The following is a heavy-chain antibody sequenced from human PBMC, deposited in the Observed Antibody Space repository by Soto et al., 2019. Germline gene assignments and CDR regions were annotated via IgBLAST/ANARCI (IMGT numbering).Heavy chain of an antibody. CDR1: GFICSSYD. J-gene: IGHJ3*02. CDR3: AKATATSGGAFEI. CDR2: MLVGGSR. V-gene: IGHV3-23*01. Sequence: PGGSLRLSCAVSGFICSSYDMSWVRQAPGQGLEWVSRMLVGGSRHYEGSAKGRLSVSRDTTKNTVYLQVNSLTAGDTAFYYCAKATATSGGAFEIYGQGTMVTVSS. D-gene: IGHD1-1*01.